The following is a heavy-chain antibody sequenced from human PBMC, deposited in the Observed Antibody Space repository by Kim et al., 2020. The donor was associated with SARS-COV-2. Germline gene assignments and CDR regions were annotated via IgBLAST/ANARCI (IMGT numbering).Heavy chain of an antibody. J-gene: IGHJ3*02. D-gene: IGHD6-13*01. V-gene: IGHV3-73*01. Sequence: GGSLRLSCAASGFTFSDSAMYWVRQASGKGLEWVGRIRSKANSYATAYDVSVKGRFLISRDDSKNTAYLQMNSLKTEDTAIYYCTRVPSYSNSWWDAFD. CDR1: GFTFSDSA. CDR3: TRVPSYSNSWWDAFD. CDR2: IRSKANSYAT.